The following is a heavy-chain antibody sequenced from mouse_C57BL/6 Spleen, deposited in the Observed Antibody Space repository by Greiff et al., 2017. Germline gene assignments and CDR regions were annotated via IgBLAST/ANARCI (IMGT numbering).Heavy chain of an antibody. V-gene: IGHV5-17*01. Sequence: EVKVVESGGGLVKPGGSLKLSCAASGFTFSDYGMHWVRQAPEKGLEWVAYISSGSSTIYYADTVKGRFTISRDNAKNTLFLQMTSLRSEDTAMYYCARHGYDGYYFDYWGQGTTLTVSS. CDR2: ISSGSSTI. J-gene: IGHJ2*01. D-gene: IGHD2-2*01. CDR1: GFTFSDYG. CDR3: ARHGYDGYYFDY.